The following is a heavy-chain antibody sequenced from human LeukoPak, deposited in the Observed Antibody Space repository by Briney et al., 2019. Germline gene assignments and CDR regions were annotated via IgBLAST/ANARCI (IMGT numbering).Heavy chain of an antibody. Sequence: SETLSLTCAVSGGSISSGGYSWSWIRQPPGTGLEWIGYIYHSGSTYYNPSLKSRVTISVDRSKNQFSLKLSSVTAADTAVYYCARDRTAAAGTRRSWFDPWGQGTLVTVSS. V-gene: IGHV4-30-2*01. CDR1: GGSISSGGYS. D-gene: IGHD6-13*01. J-gene: IGHJ5*02. CDR3: ARDRTAAAGTRRSWFDP. CDR2: IYHSGST.